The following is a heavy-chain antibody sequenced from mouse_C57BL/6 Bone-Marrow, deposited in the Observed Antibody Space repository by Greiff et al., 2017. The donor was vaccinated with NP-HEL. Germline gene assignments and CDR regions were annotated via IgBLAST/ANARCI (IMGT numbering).Heavy chain of an antibody. D-gene: IGHD1-1*01. J-gene: IGHJ3*01. CDR1: GFNIKDDY. Sequence: EVQLQQSGAELVRPGASVKLSCTASGFNIKDDYMHWVKQRPEQGLEWIGWIDPENGDTEYASKFQGKATITADTSSNTAYLQLSSLTSEDTAVYYCTTGDDGSSLAWFAYWGQGTLVTVSA. CDR3: TTGDDGSSLAWFAY. CDR2: IDPENGDT. V-gene: IGHV14-4*01.